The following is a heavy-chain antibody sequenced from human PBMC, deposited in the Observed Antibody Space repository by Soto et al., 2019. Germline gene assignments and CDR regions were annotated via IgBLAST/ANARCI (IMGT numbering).Heavy chain of an antibody. CDR3: ARASATIAAAAIFDY. Sequence: QVQLQESGPGLVKPSGTLSLTCAVSGGAISSSTWWSWVRQPPGKGLEWIGEIYQSGSTNYNPSLESRVRMSVDKSRNQFSLKLTSVSAADTAVYYCARASATIAAAAIFDYWGQGTLVTVSS. D-gene: IGHD6-13*01. V-gene: IGHV4-4*02. J-gene: IGHJ4*02. CDR2: IYQSGST. CDR1: GGAISSSTW.